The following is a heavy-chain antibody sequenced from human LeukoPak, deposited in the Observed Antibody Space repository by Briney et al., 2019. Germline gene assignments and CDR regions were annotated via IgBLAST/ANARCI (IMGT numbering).Heavy chain of an antibody. J-gene: IGHJ4*02. Sequence: GESLKISCKGSGYSFSTYWIAWVRQMPGKGLEWMGIIYPDESNIRYSPSFQGQVTISADKSISTAYLQWSSLKASDTAMYYCARPPSRGYSSSFEYWGQGTLVTVSS. D-gene: IGHD2-2*03. CDR3: ARPPSRGYSSSFEY. CDR2: IYPDESNI. CDR1: GYSFSTYW. V-gene: IGHV5-51*01.